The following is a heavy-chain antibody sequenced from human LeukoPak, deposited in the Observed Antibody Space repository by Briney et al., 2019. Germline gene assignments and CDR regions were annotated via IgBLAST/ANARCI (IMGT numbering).Heavy chain of an antibody. CDR2: ISGSGGST. J-gene: IGHJ4*02. D-gene: IGHD3-3*01. CDR3: AKDPGALRFLEWYFDY. Sequence: GGSLRLSCAASGFTFSSYAMSWVRQAPGKGLEWVSAISGSGGSTYYADSVKGRFTISRDNSKNTLYLQMNSLRAEDTAVYYCAKDPGALRFLEWYFDYWGQGTLVTVSP. V-gene: IGHV3-23*01. CDR1: GFTFSSYA.